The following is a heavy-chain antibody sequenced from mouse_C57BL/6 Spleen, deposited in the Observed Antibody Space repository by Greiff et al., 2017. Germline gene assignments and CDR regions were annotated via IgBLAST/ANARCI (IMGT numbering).Heavy chain of an antibody. CDR2: IDPETGGT. Sequence: QVQLQQSGAELVRPGASVTLSCKASGYTFTDYEMHWVKQTPVHGLEWIGAIDPETGGTAYNQKFKGKAILTADKSSSTAYMELRSLTSEDSAVYYCTDYSKAWFAYWGQGTLVTVSA. CDR3: TDYSKAWFAY. CDR1: GYTFTDYE. V-gene: IGHV1-15*01. J-gene: IGHJ3*01. D-gene: IGHD2-5*01.